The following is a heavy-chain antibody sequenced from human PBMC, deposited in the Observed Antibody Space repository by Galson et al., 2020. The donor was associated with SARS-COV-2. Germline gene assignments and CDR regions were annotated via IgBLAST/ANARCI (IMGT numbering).Heavy chain of an antibody. CDR2: ISYDAKNE. D-gene: IGHD2-21*01. CDR3: VRDKLGDKLELDY. CDR1: GFTFTLHP. V-gene: IGHV3-30*04. Sequence: LSLTCAASGFTFTLHPMHWVRQAPGKGLEWVAVISYDAKNEYYGDSVKGRFTISRDNSKNTLYLQMTGLRVEDTAVYFCVRDKLGDKLELDYWGQGTLVTVSS. J-gene: IGHJ4*02.